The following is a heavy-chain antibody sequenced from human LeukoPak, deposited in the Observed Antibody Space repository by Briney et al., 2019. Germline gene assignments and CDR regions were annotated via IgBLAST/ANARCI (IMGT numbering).Heavy chain of an antibody. J-gene: IGHJ3*02. V-gene: IGHV4-34*01. Sequence: PSETLSLTCTVSGGSISSYYWSWIRQPPGKGLEWIGEINHSGSTNYNPSLKSRVTISVDTSKNQFSLKLSSVTAADTAVYYCARDSYSGYGAFDIWGQGTMVTVSS. CDR3: ARDSYSGYGAFDI. CDR2: INHSGST. D-gene: IGHD5-12*01. CDR1: GGSISSYY.